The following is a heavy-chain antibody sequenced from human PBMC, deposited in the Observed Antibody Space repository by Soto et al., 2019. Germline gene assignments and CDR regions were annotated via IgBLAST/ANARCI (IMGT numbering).Heavy chain of an antibody. Sequence: ASVKVSCKASGYTFTSYGISWVRQAPGQGLEWMGWISVNNGKTNYAQKLQGRVTMTTDTPTSTAYMELRSLRSDDTAVYYCARDTDGDMDFDYWGQGTLVTVSS. CDR2: ISVNNGKT. D-gene: IGHD4-17*01. J-gene: IGHJ4*02. CDR1: GYTFTSYG. CDR3: ARDTDGDMDFDY. V-gene: IGHV1-18*01.